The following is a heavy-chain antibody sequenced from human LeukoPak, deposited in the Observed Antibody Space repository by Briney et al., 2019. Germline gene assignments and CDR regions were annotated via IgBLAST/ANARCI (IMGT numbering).Heavy chain of an antibody. CDR3: ARGPYYDFWSGSNGGDYFDY. V-gene: IGHV1-18*01. CDR1: GYTFTSYG. D-gene: IGHD3-3*01. J-gene: IGHJ4*02. Sequence: ASVKVSCKASGYTFTSYGISWLRQAPGQGLEWMGWISAYNGNTNYAQKLQGRVTMTTDTSTSTAYMELRSLRSDDTAVYYCARGPYYDFWSGSNGGDYFDYWGQGTLVTVSS. CDR2: ISAYNGNT.